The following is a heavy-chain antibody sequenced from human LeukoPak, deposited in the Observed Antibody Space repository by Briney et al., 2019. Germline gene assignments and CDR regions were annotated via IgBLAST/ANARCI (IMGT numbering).Heavy chain of an antibody. CDR3: ARAGGGVWRYYFDY. V-gene: IGHV1-18*01. J-gene: IGHJ4*02. D-gene: IGHD2-8*01. Sequence: ASVKVSCKASGYTFTSYGIRWVRQAPGQGLEWMGWISAYNGNTNYAQKLQGRVTMTTDTSTSTAYMELRSLRSDDTAVYYCARAGGGVWRYYFDYWGQGTLVTVSS. CDR2: ISAYNGNT. CDR1: GYTFTSYG.